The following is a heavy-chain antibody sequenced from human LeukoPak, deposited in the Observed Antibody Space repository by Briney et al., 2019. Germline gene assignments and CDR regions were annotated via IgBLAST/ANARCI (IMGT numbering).Heavy chain of an antibody. V-gene: IGHV4-38-2*01. CDR3: ARHRAAGRFGELLPIDY. CDR1: GYSISSGYY. D-gene: IGHD3-10*01. CDR2: IYHSEST. Sequence: SETLSLTCAVSGYSISSGYYWGWIREPPGKGLEWIGSIYHSESTYYNPSLKSRVTISVDTSKNQFSLKLSSVTAADTAVYYCARHRAAGRFGELLPIDYWGQGTLVTVSS. J-gene: IGHJ4*02.